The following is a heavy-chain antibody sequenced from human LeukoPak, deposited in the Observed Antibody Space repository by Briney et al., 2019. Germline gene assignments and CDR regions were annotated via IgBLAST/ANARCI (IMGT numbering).Heavy chain of an antibody. J-gene: IGHJ4*02. CDR2: ISWNSGSI. D-gene: IGHD6-19*01. CDR1: GFTFDDYA. CDR3: AREGLAVAGTNYFDY. V-gene: IGHV3-9*01. Sequence: GRSLRLSCAASGFTFDDYAMHWVRQAPGKGLEWVSGISWNSGSIGYADSVKGRFTISRDNAKNSLYLQMNSLRAEDTAVYYCAREGLAVAGTNYFDYWGQGTLVTVSS.